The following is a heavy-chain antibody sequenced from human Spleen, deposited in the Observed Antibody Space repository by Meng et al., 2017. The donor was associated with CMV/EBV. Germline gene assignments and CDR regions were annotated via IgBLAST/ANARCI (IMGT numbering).Heavy chain of an antibody. CDR2: IYYTGST. J-gene: IGHJ5*02. Sequence: SETLSLTCTVSGGSISSCYWSWIRQPPGKGLEWIGYIYYTGSTYYNPSLKSRVTISRDTSENQFSLKLTSVTAADTAVYYCARDMQGAYGSLNWFDPWGQGTLVTVSS. V-gene: IGHV4-59*12. CDR3: ARDMQGAYGSLNWFDP. CDR1: GGSISSCY. D-gene: IGHD3-10*01.